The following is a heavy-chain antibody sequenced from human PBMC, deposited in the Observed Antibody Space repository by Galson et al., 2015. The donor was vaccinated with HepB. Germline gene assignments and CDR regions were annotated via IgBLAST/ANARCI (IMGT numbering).Heavy chain of an antibody. V-gene: IGHV4-4*07. CDR1: GGSISSYY. CDR2: IYTSGST. D-gene: IGHD3-10*01. J-gene: IGHJ5*02. CDR3: ARVRGPLLWFGENTADWFDP. Sequence: LTCTVSGGSISSYYWSRIRQPAGKGLEWIGRIYTSGSTNYNPSLKSRVTMSVDTSKNQFSLKLSSVTAADTAVYYCARVRGPLLWFGENTADWFDPWGQGTLVTVSS.